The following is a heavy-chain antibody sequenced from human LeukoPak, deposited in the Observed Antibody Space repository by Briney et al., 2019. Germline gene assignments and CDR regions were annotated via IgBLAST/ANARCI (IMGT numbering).Heavy chain of an antibody. CDR3: ARDLGDDISGVGYFDY. J-gene: IGHJ4*01. CDR1: VYTLSTYA. Sequence: VSVKVSCKASVYTLSTYAISWVRQAPGQGLEWMGWISAHSGNTRYTQNLQGRVIMTTDTSANTAYMEVRSLRSDDTAMYYCARDLGDDISGVGYFDYWGHGTLVSVSS. CDR2: ISAHSGNT. V-gene: IGHV1-18*01. D-gene: IGHD3-22*01.